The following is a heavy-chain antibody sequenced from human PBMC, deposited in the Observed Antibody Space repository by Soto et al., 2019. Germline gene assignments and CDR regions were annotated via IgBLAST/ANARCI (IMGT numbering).Heavy chain of an antibody. J-gene: IGHJ4*02. Sequence: VASVKVSCKASGGTFSSYAISWVRQAPGQGLEWMGGIIPIFGTANYAQKFQGRVTITADESTSTAYMELSSLRSEDTAVYYCARPDREMATISPNFDYWGQGTLVTVSS. D-gene: IGHD5-12*01. V-gene: IGHV1-69*13. CDR2: IIPIFGTA. CDR3: ARPDREMATISPNFDY. CDR1: GGTFSSYA.